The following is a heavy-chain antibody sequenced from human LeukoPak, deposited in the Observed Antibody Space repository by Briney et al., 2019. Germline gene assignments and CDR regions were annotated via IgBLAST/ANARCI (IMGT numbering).Heavy chain of an antibody. D-gene: IGHD2-2*01. J-gene: IGHJ4*02. CDR1: GFTFSTYA. Sequence: TGGSLRLSCSASGFTFSTYAMTWVRQAPGKGLEWVSAISGSGADTFYADSVKGRFTISRDNSKNMLYLQMNSLRAEDTAVYYCAAIYCSSTSCYAFDYWGQGTLVTVSS. V-gene: IGHV3-23*01. CDR3: AAIYCSSTSCYAFDY. CDR2: ISGSGADT.